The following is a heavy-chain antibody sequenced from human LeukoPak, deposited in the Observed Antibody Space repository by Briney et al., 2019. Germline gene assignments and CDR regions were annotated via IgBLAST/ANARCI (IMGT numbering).Heavy chain of an antibody. CDR3: ARDLIGYSSGWYVSYYFDY. V-gene: IGHV3-48*01. J-gene: IGHJ4*02. CDR2: ISSSGSTI. CDR1: GFTFSSYW. Sequence: GGSLRLSCAASGFTFSSYWMSWVRQAPGKGLEWVSYISSSGSTIYYADSVKGRFTISRDNSKNTLYLQMNSLRAEDTAVYYCARDLIGYSSGWYVSYYFDYWGQGTLVTVSS. D-gene: IGHD6-19*01.